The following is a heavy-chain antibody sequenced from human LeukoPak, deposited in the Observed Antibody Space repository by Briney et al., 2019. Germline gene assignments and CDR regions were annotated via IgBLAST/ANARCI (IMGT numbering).Heavy chain of an antibody. V-gene: IGHV3-9*01. D-gene: IGHD4-17*01. Sequence: GRSLRLSCAASGFTFDDYAMHWVRQAPGKGLEWVSGISWNSGSIGYADSVKGRFTISRDNSKNTLYLQMNSLRAEDTAVYYCARTVTRASYFDYWGQGTLVTVSS. J-gene: IGHJ4*02. CDR1: GFTFDDYA. CDR2: ISWNSGSI. CDR3: ARTVTRASYFDY.